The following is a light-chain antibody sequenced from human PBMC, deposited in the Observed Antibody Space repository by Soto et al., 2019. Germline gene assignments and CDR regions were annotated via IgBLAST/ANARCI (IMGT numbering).Light chain of an antibody. CDR3: QQYYSSPYT. CDR2: AAS. Sequence: DIEMTQSPSSLSVSIGDRGTITCRASQSVTSSLTWYQQKFGQTPKLLMYAASNVAGGVPARFSGSGSGTDGTLHISSLQPEDFATSYCQQYYSSPYTFGQGTKLEV. CDR1: QSVTSS. J-gene: IGKJ2*01. V-gene: IGKV1-39*01.